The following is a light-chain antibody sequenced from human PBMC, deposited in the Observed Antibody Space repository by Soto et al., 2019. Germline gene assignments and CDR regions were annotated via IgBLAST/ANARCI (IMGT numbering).Light chain of an antibody. CDR3: SSYAASDTLYV. CDR1: SSDVGAYNY. Sequence: QSVLTQPASVSGSPGQSITISCTGTSSDVGAYNYVSWYQQHPGKAPKLLIFEVSSRPSGVSNRFSGSKSGSTASLTISGLQAEDEADYYCSSYAASDTLYVFGTGTKVTVL. CDR2: EVS. V-gene: IGLV2-14*01. J-gene: IGLJ1*01.